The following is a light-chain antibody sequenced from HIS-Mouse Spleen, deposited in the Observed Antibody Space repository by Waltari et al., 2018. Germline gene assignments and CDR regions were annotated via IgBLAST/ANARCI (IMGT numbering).Light chain of an antibody. J-gene: IGLJ2*01. CDR3: CSYAGSSTFVV. Sequence: QSALTQPASVSGSPGQSITIPCTGTSSDVGSYTLVSWYPQHTAKAPKLMSYEGSKRPSGVSNHFCGSKSGNTASLTISGLQAEDEADYYCCSYAGSSTFVVFGGGTKLTVL. CDR2: EGS. CDR1: SSDVGSYTL. V-gene: IGLV2-23*03.